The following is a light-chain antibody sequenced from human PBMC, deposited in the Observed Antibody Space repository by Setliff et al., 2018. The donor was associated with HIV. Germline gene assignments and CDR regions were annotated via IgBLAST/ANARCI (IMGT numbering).Light chain of an antibody. V-gene: IGLV2-14*03. CDR3: SSRIVSSALHV. Sequence: QSALTQSASVSGSPGQSITISCTGTSSDIGGYNYVSWYQQHPGKAPKLVIYGVKDRPSGVSNRFSGSKSGNTASLTISGLQAEDEADYYCSSRIVSSALHVFGTGTKVTVL. J-gene: IGLJ1*01. CDR1: SSDIGGYNY. CDR2: GVK.